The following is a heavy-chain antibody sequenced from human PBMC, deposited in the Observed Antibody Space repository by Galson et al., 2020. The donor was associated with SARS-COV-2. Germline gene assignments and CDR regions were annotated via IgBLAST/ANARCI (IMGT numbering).Heavy chain of an antibody. Sequence: ASAKVSCKVSGYTLTELSMHWVRQAPGKGLEWMGGFDPEDGETIYAQKFQGRVTMTEDTSTDTAYMELSSLRSEDTAVYYCATARRSYSSGWSNWFDPWGQGTLVTVSS. V-gene: IGHV1-24*01. CDR3: ATARRSYSSGWSNWFDP. D-gene: IGHD6-19*01. CDR2: FDPEDGET. J-gene: IGHJ5*02. CDR1: GYTLTELS.